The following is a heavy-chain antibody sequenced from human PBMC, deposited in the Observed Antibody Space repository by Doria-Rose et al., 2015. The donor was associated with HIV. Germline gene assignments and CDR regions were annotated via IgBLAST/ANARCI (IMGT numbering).Heavy chain of an antibody. V-gene: IGHV3-21*01. J-gene: IGHJ4*02. D-gene: IGHD3-10*01. Sequence: AQLVQSGGGLVGPGGSLRLSCATSGFTFSSHRINWVRQAPGQGLEWVSSISSTSAYINYADSVRGRFTISRDNARNSLYLQMDSLRAEDTAIYYCATGVTLDYWGQGTLVTVSS. CDR2: ISSTSAYI. CDR1: GFTFSSHR. CDR3: ATGVTLDY.